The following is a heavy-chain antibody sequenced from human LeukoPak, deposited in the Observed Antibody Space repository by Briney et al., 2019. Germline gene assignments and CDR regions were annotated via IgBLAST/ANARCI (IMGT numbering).Heavy chain of an antibody. CDR2: IVVGSGNT. J-gene: IGHJ6*02. V-gene: IGHV1-58*02. CDR3: ARVEAPGTNPYGMDV. D-gene: IGHD1-26*01. CDR1: GFTFTSSA. Sequence: ASVKVSCKASGFTFTSSAMQWVRQARGQRLEWIGWIVVGSGNTNYAQKFQERVTITRDMSTSTAYMELNSLRAEDTAVYYCARVEAPGTNPYGMDVWAKGPRSPSP.